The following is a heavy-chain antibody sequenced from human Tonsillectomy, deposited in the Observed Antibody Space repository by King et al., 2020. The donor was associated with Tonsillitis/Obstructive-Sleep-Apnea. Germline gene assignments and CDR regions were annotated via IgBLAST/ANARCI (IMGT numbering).Heavy chain of an antibody. CDR3: ARDIVVVPTAAWWFDP. D-gene: IGHD2-2*01. CDR2: ISSSSTYT. J-gene: IGHJ5*02. CDR1: GFTFGDYY. Sequence: VQLVESGGGLVKPGGSLRLSCAASGFTFGDYYMSWIRQAPGKGLEWVSYISSSSTYTNYADSVKGRFTISRDNAKNSLYLQMNSLRAEDTAGYYCARDIVVVPTAAWWFDPWGQGTLVTVSS. V-gene: IGHV3-11*05.